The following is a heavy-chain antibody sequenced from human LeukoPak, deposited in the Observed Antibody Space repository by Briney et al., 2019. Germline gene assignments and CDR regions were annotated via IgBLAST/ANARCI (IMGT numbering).Heavy chain of an antibody. CDR3: ARERLYQMRPWYFDL. CDR2: INYSGNT. V-gene: IGHV4-59*01. J-gene: IGHJ2*01. Sequence: PSETQCLTCTVSGDSISNYYWTWIRQPPGKGLEWIGYINYSGNTNYNPSLKSRVTISVDTSKNQFSLRLSSVTAADTAVYYCARERLYQMRPWYFDLWGRGPGIPVSS. D-gene: IGHD2-2*01. CDR1: GDSISNYY.